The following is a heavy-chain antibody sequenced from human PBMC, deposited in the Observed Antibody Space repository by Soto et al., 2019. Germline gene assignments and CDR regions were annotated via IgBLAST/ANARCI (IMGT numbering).Heavy chain of an antibody. J-gene: IGHJ3*02. Sequence: PGGSLRLSCAASGFTFSSYAMSWVRQAPGKGLEWVSSISSSSYIYYADSVKGRFTISRDNAKNSLYLQMNSLRAEDTAVYYCASPLYSNYGGVAFDIWGQGTMVTVSS. D-gene: IGHD4-4*01. CDR1: GFTFSSYA. CDR3: ASPLYSNYGGVAFDI. CDR2: ISSSSYI. V-gene: IGHV3-21*01.